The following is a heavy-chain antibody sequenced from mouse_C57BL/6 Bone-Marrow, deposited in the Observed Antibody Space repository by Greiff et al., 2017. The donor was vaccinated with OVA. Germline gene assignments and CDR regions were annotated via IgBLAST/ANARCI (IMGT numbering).Heavy chain of an antibody. V-gene: IGHV7-1*01. Sequence: EVKLVESGGGLVQSGRSLRLSCATSGFTFSDFYMEWVRQAPGKGLEWIAASRNKANDYTTEYSASVKGRFIVSRDTSQSILYLQMNALRAEDTAIYYCARDNWDWYFEVGGTGTTVTVSS. CDR3: ARDNWDWYFEV. CDR2: SRNKANDYTT. D-gene: IGHD4-1*01. J-gene: IGHJ1*03. CDR1: GFTFSDFY.